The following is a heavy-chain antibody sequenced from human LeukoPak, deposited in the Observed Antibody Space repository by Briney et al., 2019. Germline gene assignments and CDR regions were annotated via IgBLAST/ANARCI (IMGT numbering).Heavy chain of an antibody. D-gene: IGHD6-13*01. CDR2: IKQDGSEK. Sequence: PGGSLRLSCSASGFTFSSYWMSWVRQAPGKGLEWVANIKQDGSEKYYVDSVKGRFTISRDNAKNSLYLQMNSLRAEDTAVYYCARTSRPSNAGYYYYYYMDVWGKGTTVTVS. CDR1: GFTFSSYW. V-gene: IGHV3-7*01. J-gene: IGHJ6*03. CDR3: ARTSRPSNAGYYYYYYMDV.